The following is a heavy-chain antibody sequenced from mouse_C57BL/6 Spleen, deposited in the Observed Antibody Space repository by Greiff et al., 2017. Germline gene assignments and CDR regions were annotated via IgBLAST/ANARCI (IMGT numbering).Heavy chain of an antibody. J-gene: IGHJ2*01. V-gene: IGHV10-1*01. CDR2: IRSKSNNYAT. CDR1: GFSFNTYA. CDR3: VRHQYSNDIYYAMDY. Sequence: EVQRVESGGGLVQPKGSLKLSCAASGFSFNTYAMNWVRQAPGKGLEWVARIRSKSNNYATYYADSVKDRFTISRDDSESMLYLQMNNLKTEDTAMYYCVRHQYSNDIYYAMDYWGQGTTLTVSS. D-gene: IGHD2-12*01.